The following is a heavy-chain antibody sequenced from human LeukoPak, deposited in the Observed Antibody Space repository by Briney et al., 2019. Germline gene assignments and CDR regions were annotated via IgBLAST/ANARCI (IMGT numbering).Heavy chain of an antibody. CDR3: AREGSLGVVTPPDY. J-gene: IGHJ4*02. CDR2: INPNSGGT. D-gene: IGHD3-3*01. CDR1: GYTFTGYY. V-gene: IGHV1-2*02. Sequence: GASVKVSCKASGYTFTGYYMHWVRQAPGQGLEWMGWINPNSGGTNYAQKFQGRVTMTRDTSISTAYMELSRLRSDDTAVYYCAREGSLGVVTPPDYWGQGTLVTVSS.